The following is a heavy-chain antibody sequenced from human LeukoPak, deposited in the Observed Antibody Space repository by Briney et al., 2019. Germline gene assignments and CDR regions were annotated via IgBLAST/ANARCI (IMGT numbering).Heavy chain of an antibody. V-gene: IGHV4-39*07. Sequence: PSETLSLTCTVSGGSISSSSYYWGWIRQPPGKGLEWIGSIYYSGSTYYNPSLKSRVTISVDTSKNQFSLKLSSVTAADTAVYYCARDSRDYYDSSGYSDYWGQGTLVTVSS. CDR2: IYYSGST. CDR1: GGSISSSSYY. J-gene: IGHJ4*02. D-gene: IGHD3-22*01. CDR3: ARDSRDYYDSSGYSDY.